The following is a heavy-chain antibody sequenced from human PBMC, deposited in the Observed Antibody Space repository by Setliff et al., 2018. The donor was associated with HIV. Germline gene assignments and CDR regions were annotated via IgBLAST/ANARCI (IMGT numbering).Heavy chain of an antibody. D-gene: IGHD1-26*01. CDR2: LFYNGNT. CDR3: ASHLPPYSGNFDY. V-gene: IGHV4-39*01. J-gene: IGHJ4*01. Sequence: SETLSLTCTVSGGSISNNSYYWGWVRQPPGKGLELIGNLFYNGNTYYNPSLKSRVTISVDTSKNQISLKLSSVTAADTAVYYCASHLPPYSGNFDYWGHGTLVTVSS. CDR1: GGSISNNSYY.